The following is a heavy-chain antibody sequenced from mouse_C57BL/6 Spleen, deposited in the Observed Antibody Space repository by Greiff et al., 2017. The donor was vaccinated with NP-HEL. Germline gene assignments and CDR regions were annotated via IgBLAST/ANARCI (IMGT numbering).Heavy chain of an antibody. CDR2: IGPGSGST. D-gene: IGHD2-3*01. CDR3: ARKGVYDGYPYYAMDY. Sequence: QVQLQQSGAELVKPGASVKISCKASGYTFTVYYINWVKQRPGQGLEWIGKIGPGSGSTYYNEKFKGKATLTADKSSSTAYMQLSSLTSEDSAVYFCARKGVYDGYPYYAMDYWGQGTSVTVSS. CDR1: GYTFTVYY. J-gene: IGHJ4*01. V-gene: IGHV1-77*01.